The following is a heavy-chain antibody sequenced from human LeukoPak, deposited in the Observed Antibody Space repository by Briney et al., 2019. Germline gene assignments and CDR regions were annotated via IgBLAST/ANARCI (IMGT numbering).Heavy chain of an antibody. CDR2: INHSGST. CDR3: ARGEPSGSYPIDY. J-gene: IGHJ4*02. V-gene: IGHV4-34*01. D-gene: IGHD1-26*01. CDR1: GGSFSGYY. Sequence: SETLSLTCAVYGGSFSGYYWSWIRQPPGKGLEWIGEINHSGSTNYNPSLKSRVTISVDTSKNQFSLKLSSVTAADTAVYYCARGEPSGSYPIDYWGQGTLVTVSS.